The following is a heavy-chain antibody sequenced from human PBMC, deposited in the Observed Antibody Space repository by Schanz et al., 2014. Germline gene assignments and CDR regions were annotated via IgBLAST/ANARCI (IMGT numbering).Heavy chain of an antibody. Sequence: QVQLVQSGAEMKKPGASAKVSCKASGYSFGGSYMQWVRQAPGQGLEWMGRINPNTDGTIYAQKFQGRVTVTSDSSISTAYMELSTLTSDDTAVYYCARSLFDGPPFDLWGQGTLVTVSS. CDR2: INPNTDGT. CDR1: GYSFGGSY. J-gene: IGHJ4*02. V-gene: IGHV1-2*06. CDR3: ARSLFDGPPFDL. D-gene: IGHD2-8*01.